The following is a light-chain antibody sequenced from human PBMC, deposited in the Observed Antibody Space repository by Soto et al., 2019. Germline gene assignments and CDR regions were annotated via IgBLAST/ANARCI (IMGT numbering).Light chain of an antibody. CDR1: QSISSW. J-gene: IGKJ4*01. CDR2: AAS. CDR3: KQSKSFPLT. V-gene: IGKV1-12*01. Sequence: IQMPHSPATLCASVGDTITITCRASQSISSWLAWYQQNPGKAPKVLIYAASSLRSGVPSRFSGSGFGTDVYLTISSLQTEDLATYYCKQSKSFPLTFGGGTKVDIK.